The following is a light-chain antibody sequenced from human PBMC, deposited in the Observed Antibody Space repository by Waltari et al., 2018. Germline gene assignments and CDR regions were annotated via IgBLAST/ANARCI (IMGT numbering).Light chain of an antibody. Sequence: RASQYSTKRYLAWYQQKPGQAPRLLIYGASSRAAGIPDRFSGSGSGTDFTLTISRLEPEDFAVYYCQQYGSSVMYTFGQGTKLEMK. J-gene: IGKJ2*01. CDR2: GAS. CDR3: QQYGSSVMYT. CDR1: QYSTKRY. V-gene: IGKV3-20*01.